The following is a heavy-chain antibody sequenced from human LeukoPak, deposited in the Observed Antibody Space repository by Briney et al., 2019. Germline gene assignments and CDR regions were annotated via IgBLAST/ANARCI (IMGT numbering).Heavy chain of an antibody. CDR3: ARGRFLEWLPYFDY. J-gene: IGHJ4*02. CDR2: IYYSGST. Sequence: SETLSLTCTVSGGSIRSYYWSWIRQPPGKGLEWIGYIYYSGSTNYNPSLKSRVTISVDTSKNQFSLKLSSVTAADTAVYYCARGRFLEWLPYFDYWGQGTLVTVSS. CDR1: GGSIRSYY. V-gene: IGHV4-59*01. D-gene: IGHD3-3*01.